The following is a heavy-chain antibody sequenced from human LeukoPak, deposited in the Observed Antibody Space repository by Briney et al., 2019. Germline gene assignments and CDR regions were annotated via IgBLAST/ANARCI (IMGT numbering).Heavy chain of an antibody. CDR1: GYTFTGYY. CDR3: ARGGVVLMVYAGDFHNWFDP. Sequence: GASMKVSCKASGYTFTGYYMHWVRQAPGQGLEWMGWINPNSGGTNYAQKFQGRVTMTRDTSISTAYMELSRLRSDDTAVYYCARGGVVLMVYAGDFHNWFDPWGQGTLVTVSS. J-gene: IGHJ5*02. D-gene: IGHD2-8*01. CDR2: INPNSGGT. V-gene: IGHV1-2*02.